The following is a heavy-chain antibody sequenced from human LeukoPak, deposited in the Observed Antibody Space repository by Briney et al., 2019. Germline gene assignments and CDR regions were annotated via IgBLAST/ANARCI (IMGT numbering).Heavy chain of an antibody. CDR1: GGSFSGYY. V-gene: IGHV4-34*01. CDR3: ARVEGPSSYYFDY. CDR2: INHSGST. J-gene: IGHJ4*02. D-gene: IGHD2-15*01. Sequence: SETLSLTCAVYGGSFSGYYWSWIRQPPGKGLEWIGEINHSGSTNYNPSLKSRVTISVDTSKSQFSLKLSSVTAADTAVYYCARVEGPSSYYFDYWGQGTLVTVSS.